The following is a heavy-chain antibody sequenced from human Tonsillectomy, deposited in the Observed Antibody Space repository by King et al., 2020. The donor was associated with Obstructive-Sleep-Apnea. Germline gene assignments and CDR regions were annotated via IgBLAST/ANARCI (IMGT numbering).Heavy chain of an antibody. V-gene: IGHV5-51*01. J-gene: IGHJ4*02. CDR2: IYPDDSDV. D-gene: IGHD3-9*01. CDR3: ASGAKAYYILTYSAAYYFDN. Sequence: AQLVQSGAEVKKPGESLKISCSGSGYYFTSYWIGWVRQMPGRGLEWMGFIYPDDSDVKYNPSFQGQVSISADKSISTAYLQWSSLKASVSAMSFCASGAKAYYILTYSAAYYFDNWGQGTLVTVSS. CDR1: GYYFTSYW.